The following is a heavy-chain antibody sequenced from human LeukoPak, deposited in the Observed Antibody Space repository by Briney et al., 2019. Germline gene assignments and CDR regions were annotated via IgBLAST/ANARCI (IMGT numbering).Heavy chain of an antibody. V-gene: IGHV1-18*01. Sequence: ASVKVSCKASGYTFTTYGISWVRQAPGQGLEWMGWVSGNNGNTNYAQKLQGRVTMTTDTSTSTAYMELRSLRSDDTAVYYCARDSLGYCSGGSCYSGYWGQGTLVTVSS. J-gene: IGHJ4*02. CDR3: ARDSLGYCSGGSCYSGY. CDR2: VSGNNGNT. D-gene: IGHD2-15*01. CDR1: GYTFTTYG.